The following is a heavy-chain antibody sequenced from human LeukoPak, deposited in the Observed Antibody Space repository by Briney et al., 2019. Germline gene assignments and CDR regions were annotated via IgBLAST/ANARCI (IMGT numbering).Heavy chain of an antibody. CDR1: GGSISTTTW. CDR3: ASKADCRGGSCPTGAFDI. D-gene: IGHD2-15*01. Sequence: SGTLSLTCAVSGGSISTTTWWSWVRQPPGKGLEWIGEIYHSGSTNYNPSLKGRVTISLDKSKNQFSLRLSSVTAADTAVFYCASKADCRGGSCPTGAFDIWGRGTMVTVSS. CDR2: IYHSGST. V-gene: IGHV4-4*02. J-gene: IGHJ3*02.